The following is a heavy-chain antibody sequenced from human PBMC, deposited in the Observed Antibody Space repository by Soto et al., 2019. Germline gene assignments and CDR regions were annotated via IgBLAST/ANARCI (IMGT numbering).Heavy chain of an antibody. CDR1: GVSISSDNYF. Sequence: QVQLQESGPGLVKPSQTLSLTCTVSGVSISSDNYFWSWIRQHPGKGLEWIGYIYYSGSAYYNPSLKSRVTISVDTSKNQFSLRLNSVTAADTAMYYCAREVGSATTSDAFDIWGQGTMVTVSS. J-gene: IGHJ3*02. CDR3: AREVGSATTSDAFDI. D-gene: IGHD1-26*01. V-gene: IGHV4-31*03. CDR2: IYYSGSA.